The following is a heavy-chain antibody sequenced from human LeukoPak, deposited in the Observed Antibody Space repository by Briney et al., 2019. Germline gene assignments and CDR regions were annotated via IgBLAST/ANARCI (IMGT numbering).Heavy chain of an antibody. V-gene: IGHV3-23*01. CDR3: AKSPHGSWWYYFDY. CDR2: ISGSGGSI. Sequence: GGSLRLSCAASGFTFSRFAMSWVRQAPGKGLEWVSAISGSGGSIYYADSVKGRFTISRDNSKNTLYLQMNSLRAEDTAVYYCAKSPHGSWWYYFDYWGQGTLVTVSS. CDR1: GFTFSRFA. J-gene: IGHJ4*02. D-gene: IGHD6-13*01.